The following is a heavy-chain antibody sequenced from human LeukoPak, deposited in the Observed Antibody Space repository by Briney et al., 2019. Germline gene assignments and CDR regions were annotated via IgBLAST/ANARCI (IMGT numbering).Heavy chain of an antibody. CDR1: GFTVSSNY. Sequence: GGSLRLSCAASGFTVSSNYMSWVRQAPGKGLEWVSVIYSGGRTHYADPVKGRLTISRDNSKNTLYLQMNSLRAEDTAVYHCARGEGLFDYWGQGTLVTVSS. J-gene: IGHJ4*02. CDR2: IYSGGRT. CDR3: ARGEGLFDY. V-gene: IGHV3-53*01.